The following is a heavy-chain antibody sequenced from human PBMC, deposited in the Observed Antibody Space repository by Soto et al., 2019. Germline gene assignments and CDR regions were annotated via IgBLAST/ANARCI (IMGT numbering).Heavy chain of an antibody. V-gene: IGHV3-30-3*01. CDR3: AKDTLNYYDSSGYYGFDY. CDR1: GFTFSSYA. CDR2: ISYDGSNK. D-gene: IGHD3-22*01. J-gene: IGHJ4*02. Sequence: GGSLRLSCAASGFTFSSYAMHWVRQAPGKGLEWVAVISYDGSNKYYADSVKGRFTISRDNSKNTLYLQMNSLRAEDTAVYYCAKDTLNYYDSSGYYGFDYWGQGTLVTVSS.